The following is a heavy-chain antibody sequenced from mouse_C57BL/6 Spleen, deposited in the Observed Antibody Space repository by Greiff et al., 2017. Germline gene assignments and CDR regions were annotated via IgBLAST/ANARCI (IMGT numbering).Heavy chain of an antibody. D-gene: IGHD2-5*01. Sequence: VQLVESGPELVKPGASVKISCKASGYAFSSSWMNWVKQRPGKGLEWIGRIYPGDGDTNYNGKFKGKATLTADKSSSTAYMQLSSLTSEDSAVYFCARSPYYSNPYYYAMDYWGQGTSVTVSS. CDR1: GYAFSSSW. CDR3: ARSPYYSNPYYYAMDY. J-gene: IGHJ4*01. V-gene: IGHV1-82*01. CDR2: IYPGDGDT.